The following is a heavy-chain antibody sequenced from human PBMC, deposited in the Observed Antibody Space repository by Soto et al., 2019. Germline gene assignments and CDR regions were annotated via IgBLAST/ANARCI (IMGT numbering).Heavy chain of an antibody. CDR1: GFTFNRYG. J-gene: IGHJ5*02. V-gene: IGHV3-30*03. Sequence: QGLLVEYGGRVVQPVRSLRLSCVASGFTFNRYGMHWVRQAPGKGLEWVAEISFDGTAKYYAESVKGRFTVSRDNGNNTLHLEMNSLGAKDTAVYFCATGRSTRFDPWGQGTLVTVSS. D-gene: IGHD1-1*01. CDR3: ATGRSTRFDP. CDR2: ISFDGTAK.